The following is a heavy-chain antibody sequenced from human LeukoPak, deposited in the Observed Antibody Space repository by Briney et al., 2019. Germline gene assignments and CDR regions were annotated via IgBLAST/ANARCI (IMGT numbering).Heavy chain of an antibody. J-gene: IGHJ4*02. CDR1: GFTFSSYR. CDR2: IIGSCDVI. CDR3: ARVRGATLSYHYFDN. D-gene: IGHD1-26*01. V-gene: IGHV3-48*02. Sequence: PGGSLTLSCAASGFTFSSYRLNWLRQAPGKGLEWVSFIIGSCDVIYYADSVTARFTISRDNAKYSLYLQMNSLRDDDTAVYYCARVRGATLSYHYFDNWGEGALVTVSS.